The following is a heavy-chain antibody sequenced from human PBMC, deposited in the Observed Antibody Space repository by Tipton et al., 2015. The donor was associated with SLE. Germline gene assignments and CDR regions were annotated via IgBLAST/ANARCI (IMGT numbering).Heavy chain of an antibody. V-gene: IGHV4-34*01. CDR3: ASGRCSSTGCYVAPYGLDV. CDR1: GGSFSGYY. D-gene: IGHD2-2*01. J-gene: IGHJ6*02. CDR2: IYYSGST. Sequence: TLSLTCAVYGGSFSGYYWTWIRQPPGKGLEWIGSIYYSGSTYYNPSLKSRVTISVDRSKNQFSLRLSSVTAADTAVYYCASGRCSSTGCYVAPYGLDVWGQGTTVTVSS.